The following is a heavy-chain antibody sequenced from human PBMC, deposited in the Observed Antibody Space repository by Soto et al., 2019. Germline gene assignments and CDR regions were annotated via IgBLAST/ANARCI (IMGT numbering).Heavy chain of an antibody. Sequence: PGESLKISCKGSGYSFTSYWIGWVRQMPGKGLEWMGIIYPGDSDTRYSPSFQGQVTISADKSISTAYLQWSSLKASDTAMYYCARLNGMGITMIVVAAPHFDYWGQGTLVTVSS. D-gene: IGHD3-22*01. CDR1: GYSFTSYW. J-gene: IGHJ4*02. V-gene: IGHV5-51*01. CDR3: ARLNGMGITMIVVAAPHFDY. CDR2: IYPGDSDT.